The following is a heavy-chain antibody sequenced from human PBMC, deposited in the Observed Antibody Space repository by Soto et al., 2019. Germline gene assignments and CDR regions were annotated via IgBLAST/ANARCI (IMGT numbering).Heavy chain of an antibody. J-gene: IGHJ6*02. D-gene: IGHD2-8*01. CDR3: ARDPYNVLMVNAPNLYGIDV. Sequence: ASVTVSCKTSGFTFSSSAINWVRQARGHRLQWIGWISTYSGNTNYAQSLQGRLTMTTDTSTTTAYMELRSLRSDDTAVYYCARDPYNVLMVNAPNLYGIDVWGQGTTVTVSS. V-gene: IGHV1-18*01. CDR1: GFTFSSSA. CDR2: ISTYSGNT.